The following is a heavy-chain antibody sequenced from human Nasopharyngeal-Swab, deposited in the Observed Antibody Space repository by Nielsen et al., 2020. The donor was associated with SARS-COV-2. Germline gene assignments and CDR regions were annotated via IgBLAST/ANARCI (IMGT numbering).Heavy chain of an antibody. J-gene: IGHJ4*02. CDR3: ARRDGSYYDVDY. Sequence: VRQMPGKGLEWMGIIYPGESDTRYSPSFQGQVTISADKSISTAYLQWSSLKASDTAMYYCARRDGSYYDVDYWGQGTLVTVSS. V-gene: IGHV5-51*01. D-gene: IGHD1-26*01. CDR2: IYPGESDT.